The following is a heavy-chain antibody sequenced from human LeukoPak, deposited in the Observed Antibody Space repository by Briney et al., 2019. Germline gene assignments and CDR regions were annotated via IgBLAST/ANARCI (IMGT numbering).Heavy chain of an antibody. Sequence: GRSLRLSCAAAGFTFSSYGMHWVRQAPGKGLEWVAVISYDGSDKYYGDSVKGRFTISRDNSKNTLYLQMNSLRAEDTAVYYCARAMLYCSGGSCYSDYYYYYGMDVWGQGTTVTVSS. CDR2: ISYDGSDK. V-gene: IGHV3-30*03. D-gene: IGHD2-15*01. CDR1: GFTFSSYG. J-gene: IGHJ6*02. CDR3: ARAMLYCSGGSCYSDYYYYYGMDV.